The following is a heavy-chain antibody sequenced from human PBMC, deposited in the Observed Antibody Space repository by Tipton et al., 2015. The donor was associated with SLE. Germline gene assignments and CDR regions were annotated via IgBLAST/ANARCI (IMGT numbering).Heavy chain of an antibody. D-gene: IGHD2-2*02. J-gene: IGHJ4*02. V-gene: IGHV4-31*03. CDR1: GGSISNGGYY. Sequence: TLSLTCTVSGGSISNGGYYWNWIRQHPGKGLGWIGYIYYSGNTYYNPSLKSRVTISVDTSKNQFSLNLSSVTAADTAVYYCARAATAISPFDYWGQGTLVTVSS. CDR2: IYYSGNT. CDR3: ARAATAISPFDY.